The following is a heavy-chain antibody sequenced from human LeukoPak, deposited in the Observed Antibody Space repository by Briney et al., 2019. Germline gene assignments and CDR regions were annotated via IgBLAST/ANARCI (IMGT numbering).Heavy chain of an antibody. D-gene: IGHD3-16*01. J-gene: IGHJ4*02. V-gene: IGHV3-23*01. CDR1: GFTFSSYA. CDR3: APPGDHYFDY. Sequence: GGSLRLSCAASGFTFSSYAMSWVRQAPGKGPEWVSAISGSGGSTYYADSVKGRFTISRDNSKNTLYLQMNGLGVEDTAVYYCAPPGDHYFDYWGQGALVTVSS. CDR2: ISGSGGST.